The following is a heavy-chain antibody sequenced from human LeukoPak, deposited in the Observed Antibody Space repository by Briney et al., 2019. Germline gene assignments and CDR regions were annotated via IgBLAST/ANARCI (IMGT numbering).Heavy chain of an antibody. V-gene: IGHV3-49*04. J-gene: IGHJ4*02. CDR3: TSRDY. Sequence: GRSLRLSCTTSGFTFGDYAMSWVRQALGKGLEWVGFIRSKAYGGTTEYAASVKGRFTISRDDSKSIAYLQMNSLKTEDTALYYCTSRDYWGQGTLVTVSS. CDR1: GFTFGDYA. CDR2: IRSKAYGGTT.